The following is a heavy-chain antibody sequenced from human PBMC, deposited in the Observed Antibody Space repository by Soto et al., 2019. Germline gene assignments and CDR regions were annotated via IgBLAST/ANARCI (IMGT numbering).Heavy chain of an antibody. CDR1: GYTFTSYA. J-gene: IGHJ3*02. CDR2: INAGNGNT. V-gene: IGHV1-3*01. Sequence: ASVKVSCKASGYTFTSYAMHWVRQAPGQRLEWMGWINAGNGNTKYSQKFQGRVTITRDTSASTAYMELSSLRSEDTAVYYCARDPFRVDTVTLDIWGQGTMVTVSS. D-gene: IGHD4-4*01. CDR3: ARDPFRVDTVTLDI.